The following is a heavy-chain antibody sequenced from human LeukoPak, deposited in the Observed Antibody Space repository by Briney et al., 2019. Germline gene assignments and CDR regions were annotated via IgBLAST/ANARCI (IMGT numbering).Heavy chain of an antibody. CDR2: IYYSGST. V-gene: IGHV4-59*01. D-gene: IGHD7-27*01. J-gene: IGHJ3*02. CDR3: ARHGPAYLGDAFDI. Sequence: SETLSLTCTVSGGSISSYYWSWIRQPPGKGLEWIGCIYYSGSTNYNPSLKSRVNISLDTSKNQFSLKLSSVTAADTAVYYCARHGPAYLGDAFDIWGQGTMVTVSS. CDR1: GGSISSYY.